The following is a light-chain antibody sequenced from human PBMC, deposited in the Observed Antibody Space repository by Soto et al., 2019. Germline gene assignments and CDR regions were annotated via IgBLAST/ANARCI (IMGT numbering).Light chain of an antibody. V-gene: IGLV2-8*01. CDR3: TSYARNHNFV. Sequence: SVLSRTPAGCGSPGQSLTISCTGTISDVCAYNYVSWYQQHPGKAPKLLIYEVNKRPSGVPDRFSGSQSGNTASLTVSGRQAEDEADYCCTSYARNHNFVFGTGTTVTAL. CDR2: EVN. CDR1: ISDVCAYNY. J-gene: IGLJ1*01.